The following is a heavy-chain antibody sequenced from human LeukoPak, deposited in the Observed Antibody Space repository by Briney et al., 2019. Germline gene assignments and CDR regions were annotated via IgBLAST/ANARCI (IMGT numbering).Heavy chain of an antibody. CDR1: GFTFSTYS. J-gene: IGHJ4*02. D-gene: IGHD6-13*01. CDR3: AKRHPTSWYVVDY. Sequence: GGSLRLSCAASGFTFSTYSMNWVRQAPGKGLEWVSYISSSSSTIYYADSVKGRFTISRDNAKNSLYLQMNSLRAEDTAVYYCAKRHPTSWYVVDYWGQGTLVTVSS. CDR2: ISSSSSTI. V-gene: IGHV3-48*01.